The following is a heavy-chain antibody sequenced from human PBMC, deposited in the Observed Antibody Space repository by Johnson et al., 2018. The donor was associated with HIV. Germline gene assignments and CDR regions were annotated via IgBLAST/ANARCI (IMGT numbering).Heavy chain of an antibody. Sequence: VQLVESGGGLVQPGGSLRLSCAASGFTFSSYDMHWVRQATGKGLEWVSAIGTAGDTYSADSVKGRFTTSRDNAKKSLYLQMNSLRAEDTVVYYCARSKDCSVGTCPDGFDIWGQGTMVIVSS. V-gene: IGHV3-13*01. J-gene: IGHJ3*02. D-gene: IGHD2-15*01. CDR3: ARSKDCSVGTCPDGFDI. CDR1: GFTFSSYD. CDR2: IGTAGDT.